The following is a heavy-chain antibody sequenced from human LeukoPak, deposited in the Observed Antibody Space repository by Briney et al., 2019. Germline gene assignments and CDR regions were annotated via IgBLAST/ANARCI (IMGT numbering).Heavy chain of an antibody. CDR3: ARGSSGWYGVDY. J-gene: IGHJ4*02. CDR2: ISGSGTRT. V-gene: IGHV3-23*01. D-gene: IGHD6-19*01. Sequence: GGSLRLSCAASGFTFTTYAMNWVRQAPGEGLEWVSGISGSGTRTYYADSVKGRFTISRDNAKNTLYLQMNSLRAEDTAVYYCARGSSGWYGVDYWGQGTLVTVSS. CDR1: GFTFTTYA.